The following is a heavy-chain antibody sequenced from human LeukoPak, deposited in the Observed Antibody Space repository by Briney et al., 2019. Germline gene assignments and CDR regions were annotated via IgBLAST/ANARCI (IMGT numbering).Heavy chain of an antibody. Sequence: GASVKVSCKASGGTFSSYAISWVRQAPGQGLEWMGGIIPIFGTANYAQKFQGRVTITADKSTSTAYMELSSLRSEDTAVYYCARWISGSYFWFDPWGQGTLVTVSS. CDR2: IIPIFGTA. V-gene: IGHV1-69*06. D-gene: IGHD1-26*01. CDR3: ARWISGSYFWFDP. CDR1: GGTFSSYA. J-gene: IGHJ5*02.